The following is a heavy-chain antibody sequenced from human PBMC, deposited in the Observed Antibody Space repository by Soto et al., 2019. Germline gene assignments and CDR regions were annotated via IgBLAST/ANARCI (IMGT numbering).Heavy chain of an antibody. J-gene: IGHJ5*02. CDR3: ATGRNYYDSSGYHNWFDP. Sequence: ASVKVSCKVSGYTLTELSMHWVRQAPGKGLELMGGFDPEDGETIYAQKFQGRVTMTEDTSTDTAYMELSSLRSEDTAVYYCATGRNYYDSSGYHNWFDPWGQGTLVTVSS. D-gene: IGHD3-22*01. CDR1: GYTLTELS. V-gene: IGHV1-24*01. CDR2: FDPEDGET.